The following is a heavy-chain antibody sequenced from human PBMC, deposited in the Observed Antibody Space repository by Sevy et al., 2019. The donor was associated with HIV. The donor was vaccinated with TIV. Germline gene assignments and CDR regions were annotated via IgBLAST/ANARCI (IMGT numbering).Heavy chain of an antibody. J-gene: IGHJ6*02. CDR2: IYYSGST. D-gene: IGHD3-10*01. CDR3: ARLDYGSGSYYRYYYYGMDV. V-gene: IGHV4-39*01. CDR1: GGSISSSSYY. Sequence: SETLSLTCTVSGGSISSSSYYWGWIRQPPGKGLEWIGSIYYSGSTYYNPSLKSRVTISVDTSKNQFSLKLISVTAADTAVYYCARLDYGSGSYYRYYYYGMDVWGQGTTVTVSS.